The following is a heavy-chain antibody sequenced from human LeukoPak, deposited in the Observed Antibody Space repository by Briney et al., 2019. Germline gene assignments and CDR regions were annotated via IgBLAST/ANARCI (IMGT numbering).Heavy chain of an antibody. J-gene: IGHJ5*02. CDR2: IIPIFGTA. CDR1: GGTFSSYA. V-gene: IGHV1-69*05. CDR3: ARVASGRNWFDP. Sequence: SVKVSCKASGGTFSSYAISWVRQAPGQGLEWVGGIIPIFGTANYAQKFQGRVTITTDESTSTAYMELSSLRSEDTAVYYCARVASGRNWFDPWGQGTLVTVSS.